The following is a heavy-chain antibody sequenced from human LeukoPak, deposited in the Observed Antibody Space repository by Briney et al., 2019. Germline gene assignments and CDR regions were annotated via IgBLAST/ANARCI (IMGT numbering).Heavy chain of an antibody. CDR3: ARTVWNGWGQNWFDP. CDR1: GGSISSSNW. J-gene: IGHJ5*02. D-gene: IGHD1-1*01. CDR2: IYHSGST. V-gene: IGHV4-4*02. Sequence: SGTLSLTCAVSGGSISSSNWWSWVRQPPGKGLEWIGEIYHSGSTNYNPSLKSRVTISVDKSKNQFSLKLSSVTAADTAVYYCARTVWNGWGQNWFDPWGQGTLVTVSS.